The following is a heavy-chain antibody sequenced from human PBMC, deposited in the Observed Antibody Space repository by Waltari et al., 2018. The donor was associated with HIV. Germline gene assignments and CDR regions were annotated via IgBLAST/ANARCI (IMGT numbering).Heavy chain of an antibody. D-gene: IGHD3-9*01. J-gene: IGHJ6*02. CDR3: ARDTLNFYFGLDA. V-gene: IGHV3-48*02. Sequence: EVHLVESGGALVQRGGSLRLSCAASGFNFGDYAMTWVRQPPGKGLEWISYNSSSSFNIKYVDSVKGRFTISRDNTKNSLELQMNNLRDEDTAVYYCARDTLNFYFGLDAWGQGTTVTVSS. CDR2: NSSSSFNI. CDR1: GFNFGDYA.